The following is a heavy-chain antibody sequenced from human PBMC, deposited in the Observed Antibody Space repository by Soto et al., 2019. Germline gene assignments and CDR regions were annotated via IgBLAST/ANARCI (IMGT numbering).Heavy chain of an antibody. D-gene: IGHD6-13*01. CDR1: GFTFSSYG. Sequence: HPGGSLRLSCAASGFTFSSYGMHWVRQAPGKGLEWVAVIWYDGSNKYYADSVKGRFTISRDNSKNTLYLQMNSLRAEDTAVYYCARERHSSSWYHYYYGMDVWGQGTTVTVSS. V-gene: IGHV3-33*01. J-gene: IGHJ6*02. CDR3: ARERHSSSWYHYYYGMDV. CDR2: IWYDGSNK.